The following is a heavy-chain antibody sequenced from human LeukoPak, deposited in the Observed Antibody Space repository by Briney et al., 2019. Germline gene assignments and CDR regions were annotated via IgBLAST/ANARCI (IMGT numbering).Heavy chain of an antibody. J-gene: IGHJ6*02. CDR2: IYPADSDI. V-gene: IGHV5-51*01. CDR1: GYSINNYW. CDR3: ARAPQDDYRYYGMDV. D-gene: IGHD4-11*01. Sequence: GESLKISCKGSGYSINNYWIGWVRQMPGKGLEWMGIIYPADSDIRYSPSFQGQVTISADKSISTAYLQWSSLKASDTAIYYCARAPQDDYRYYGMDVWGQGTTVTVSS.